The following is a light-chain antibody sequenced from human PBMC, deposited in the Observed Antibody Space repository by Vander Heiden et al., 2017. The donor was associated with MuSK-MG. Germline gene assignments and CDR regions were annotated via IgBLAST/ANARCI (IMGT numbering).Light chain of an antibody. CDR3: QQRSNWPLT. CDR2: NAS. Sequence: EIVLTQSPATLSVSPGEGATLSCRASQSVTTSLAWYRQKPGQAPRLLIYNASTRATGIAARFSGTGSGTDFTLTITRLESEDSAVYYCQQRSNWPLTFGPGTKVEIK. CDR1: QSVTTS. J-gene: IGKJ3*01. V-gene: IGKV3-11*01.